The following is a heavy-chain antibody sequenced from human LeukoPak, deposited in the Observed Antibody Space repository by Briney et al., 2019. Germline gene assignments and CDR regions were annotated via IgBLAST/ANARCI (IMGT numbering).Heavy chain of an antibody. CDR2: IIPIFGTA. D-gene: IGHD2-2*01. CDR1: GGTFSSYA. Sequence: SVKVSCKASGGTFSSYAISWVRQAPGQGLEWMGGIIPIFGTANYAQKFQGRVTITADESTSTAYMELSSLRSEDTAVYYCARRYQLRERAFDAFDIWGQGTMVTVSS. V-gene: IGHV1-69*13. J-gene: IGHJ3*02. CDR3: ARRYQLRERAFDAFDI.